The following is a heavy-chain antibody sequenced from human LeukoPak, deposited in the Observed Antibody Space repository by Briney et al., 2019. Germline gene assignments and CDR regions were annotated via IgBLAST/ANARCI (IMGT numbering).Heavy chain of an antibody. J-gene: IGHJ6*03. CDR2: TYYRSKWYN. D-gene: IGHD6-19*01. CDR3: ARDLEETSVAGSYYYYYMDV. V-gene: IGHV6-1*01. Sequence: SQTLSLTCAISGDSVSSNSAAWNWIRQSPSRGLEWLGRTYYRSKWYNDYAVSVKSRITINPDTSKNQFSLQLNSVTPEDTAVYYCARDLEETSVAGSYYYYYMDVWGKGTTVTVSS. CDR1: GDSVSSNSAA.